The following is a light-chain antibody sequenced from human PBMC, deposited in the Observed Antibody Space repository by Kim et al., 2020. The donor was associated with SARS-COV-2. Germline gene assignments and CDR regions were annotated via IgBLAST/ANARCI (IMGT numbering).Light chain of an antibody. CDR3: HHYDRSTGYT. J-gene: IGKJ2*01. V-gene: IGKV3-20*01. Sequence: CPWERATLSSWASQWVISKYLGWDQQKPGQAPRLLIYDASNRATGIPDRFSGSGSGTDFTLTISRLEPEDFAVYYCHHYDRSTGYTFGQGTKLEI. CDR2: DAS. CDR1: QWVISKY.